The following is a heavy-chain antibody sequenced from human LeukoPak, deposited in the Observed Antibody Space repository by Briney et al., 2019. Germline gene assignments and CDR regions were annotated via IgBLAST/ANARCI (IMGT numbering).Heavy chain of an antibody. CDR3: VRDGYNFDAFDI. D-gene: IGHD5-24*01. CDR1: GFTFDDSA. CDR2: ISWNSGFI. V-gene: IGHV3-9*03. Sequence: GGSLRLSCAAPGFTFDDSAMHWVRQRPGKGLEWVSGISWNSGFIAYADSVKGRFTISRDNAKNSLYLQMKSLRPEDMAVYYCVRDGYNFDAFDIWGQGTMVTVSS. J-gene: IGHJ3*02.